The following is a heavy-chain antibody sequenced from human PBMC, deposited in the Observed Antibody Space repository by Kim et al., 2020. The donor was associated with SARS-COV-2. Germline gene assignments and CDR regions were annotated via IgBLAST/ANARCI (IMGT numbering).Heavy chain of an antibody. V-gene: IGHV4-61*01. CDR1: GGSVSSGSYY. Sequence: SETLSLTCTVSGGSVSSGSYYWSWIRQPPGKGLEWIGYIYYSGSTNYNPSLKSRVTISVDTSKNQFSLKLSSVTAADTAVYYCARGDGSSGYSSSWYAKNDAFDIWGQGTMVTVSS. D-gene: IGHD6-13*01. CDR3: ARGDGSSGYSSSWYAKNDAFDI. J-gene: IGHJ3*02. CDR2: IYYSGST.